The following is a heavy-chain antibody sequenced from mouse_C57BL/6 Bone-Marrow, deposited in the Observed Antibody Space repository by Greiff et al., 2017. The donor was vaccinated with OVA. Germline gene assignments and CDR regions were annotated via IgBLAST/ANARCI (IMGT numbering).Heavy chain of an antibody. CDR2: IYPRSGNT. V-gene: IGHV1-81*01. CDR1: GYTFTSYG. J-gene: IGHJ4*01. D-gene: IGHD2-4*01. CDR3: ARGGLRLAMDY. Sequence: VKLQESGAELARPGASVKLSCKASGYTFTSYGISWVKQRTGQGLEWIGEIYPRSGNTYYNEKFKGKATLTADKSSSTAYMELRSLTSEDSAVYFCARGGLRLAMDYWGQGTSVTVSS.